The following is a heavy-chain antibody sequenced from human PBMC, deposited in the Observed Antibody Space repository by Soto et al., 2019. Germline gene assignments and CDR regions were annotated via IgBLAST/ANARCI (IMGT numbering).Heavy chain of an antibody. CDR1: GYTFTSYG. D-gene: IGHD3-9*01. CDR2: ISAYNGNT. Sequence: GASVKVSCKASGYTFTSYGISWVRQAPGQGLEWMGWISAYNGNTNYAQKLQGRVTMTTDTSTSTAYMELRSLRSDDTAVYYCARDVEKYYDILNGYLRSYGMDVWGQGTTVTVSS. CDR3: ARDVEKYYDILNGYLRSYGMDV. J-gene: IGHJ6*02. V-gene: IGHV1-18*01.